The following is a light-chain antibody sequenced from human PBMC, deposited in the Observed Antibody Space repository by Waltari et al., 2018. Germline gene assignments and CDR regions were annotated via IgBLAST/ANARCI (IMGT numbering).Light chain of an antibody. J-gene: IGKJ4*01. CDR2: KAS. CDR3: QQYNSYSGLT. Sequence: DIQLTQSPSTLSASVGDRVTITCLASQSISSWLAWYQQKPGKAPKLLIYKASSLESGVPSRFSGSGSGTEFTLTISSLQPDDFATYYCQQYNSYSGLTFGGGTKVEIK. V-gene: IGKV1-5*03. CDR1: QSISSW.